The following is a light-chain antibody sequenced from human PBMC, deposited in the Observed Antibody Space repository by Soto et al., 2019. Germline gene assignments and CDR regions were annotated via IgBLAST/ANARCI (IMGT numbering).Light chain of an antibody. CDR2: ANS. CDR1: TSNIGSGYD. CDR3: QSYDSSLSGSVV. J-gene: IGLJ2*01. V-gene: IGLV1-40*01. Sequence: QSVLTQPPSVSGAPGQGVTISCTGSTSNIGSGYDVHWYQQLPGTAPKVLIYANSHRPSGVPDRFSGSQSGTSASLAITGLQAEDEADYYCQSYDSSLSGSVVFGGGTKLTVL.